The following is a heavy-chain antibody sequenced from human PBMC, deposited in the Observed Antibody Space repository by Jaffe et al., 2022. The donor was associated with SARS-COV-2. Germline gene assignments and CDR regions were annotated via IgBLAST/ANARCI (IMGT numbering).Heavy chain of an antibody. J-gene: IGHJ4*02. V-gene: IGHV3-74*01. CDR3: ARGGSSSWFIGLDS. CDR2: IKNDGGAA. Sequence: EVQLVESGGGLVQPGGSLRLSCAASGFTFSSYWMHWVRQAPGKGLVWVSNIKNDGGAANYADSVKGRFTVSRDNAKNTLYLQMNSLRDDDTADYYCARGGSSSWFIGLDSWGRGVLVTVSS. CDR1: GFTFSSYW. D-gene: IGHD6-13*01.